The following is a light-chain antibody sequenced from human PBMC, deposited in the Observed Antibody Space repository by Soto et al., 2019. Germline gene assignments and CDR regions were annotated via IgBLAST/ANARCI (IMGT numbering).Light chain of an antibody. J-gene: IGKJ4*01. CDR2: DAS. CDR1: QSVSSY. CDR3: QQRSDWSST. Sequence: EIVLTQSPATLSLSPGERATLSCRASQSVSSYLAWYQQKPGQAPRLLIYDASNRTTGIPARFSGSGSGTDFTITISSLKHDVFAVYYCQQRSDWSSTFGGGTQVQIK. V-gene: IGKV3-11*01.